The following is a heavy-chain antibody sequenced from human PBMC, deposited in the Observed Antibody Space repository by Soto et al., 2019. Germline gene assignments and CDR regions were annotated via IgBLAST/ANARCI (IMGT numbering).Heavy chain of an antibody. CDR3: AGDRMALRGSVCFDP. CDR1: GYTFTSYG. CDR2: ISGYSGNT. D-gene: IGHD1-7*01. J-gene: IGHJ5*02. V-gene: IGHV1-18*04. Sequence: ASVKVSCKASGYTFTSYGISWLRQAPGQGLEWMGWISGYSGNTNYAQELQGRVTMTTDTSTSTAYMELRSLRSDDTAVYFCAGDRMALRGSVCFDPWGQGTLVTVSS.